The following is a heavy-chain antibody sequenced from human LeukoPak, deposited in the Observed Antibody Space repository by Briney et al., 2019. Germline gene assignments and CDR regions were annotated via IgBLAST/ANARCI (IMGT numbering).Heavy chain of an antibody. CDR1: GYTFTSYD. Sequence: ASVKVSCKASGYTFTSYDINWVRQATGQGLEWMGWMNPNSGNTGYAQKFQGRVTMTRNTSISTAYMELSSLRSEDTAVYYCARGRTFNTYLQLRIDWFDPWGQGTLVTVSS. J-gene: IGHJ5*02. D-gene: IGHD1-26*01. CDR2: MNPNSGNT. V-gene: IGHV1-8*01. CDR3: ARGRTFNTYLQLRIDWFDP.